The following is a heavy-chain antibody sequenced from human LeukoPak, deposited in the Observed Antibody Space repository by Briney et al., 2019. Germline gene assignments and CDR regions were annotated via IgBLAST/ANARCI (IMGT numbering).Heavy chain of an antibody. D-gene: IGHD3-22*01. Sequence: GGSLRLSCAASGFAFNTYSMNWVRQAPGKGLEWVSFIFSSSTYIYYTDSVKGRFTVSRDNAKNSLYLQMKSLRAEDTAIYYCARGLHSRLYDSSGYYPYWGQGTLVTVSS. CDR3: ARGLHSRLYDSSGYYPY. J-gene: IGHJ4*02. CDR1: GFAFNTYS. CDR2: IFSSSTYI. V-gene: IGHV3-21*01.